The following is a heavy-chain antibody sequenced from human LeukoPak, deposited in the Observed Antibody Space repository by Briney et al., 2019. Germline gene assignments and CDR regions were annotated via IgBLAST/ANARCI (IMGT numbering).Heavy chain of an antibody. Sequence: SETLSLTCTVSGGSISSGDYYWSWIRQPPGKGLEWIGYIYYSGSTYYNPSLKSRVTISVDTSKNQFSLKLSSVTAADTAVYYSASTIAPAGTSFDYWGQGTPVTVSS. V-gene: IGHV4-30-4*01. CDR3: ASTIAPAGTSFDY. CDR1: GGSISSGDYY. J-gene: IGHJ4*02. D-gene: IGHD6-13*01. CDR2: IYYSGST.